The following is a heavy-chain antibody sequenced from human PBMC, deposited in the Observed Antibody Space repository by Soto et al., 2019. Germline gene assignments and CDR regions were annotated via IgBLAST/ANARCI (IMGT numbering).Heavy chain of an antibody. J-gene: IGHJ5*02. CDR2: ISAYNGNT. CDR1: GYTFTSYG. Sequence: ASVKVSCKASGYTFTSYGISWVRQAPGQGLEWMGWISAYNGNTNYAQKLQGRVTMTTDTSTSTAYMELRSLRSDDTAVYYCARDAVAARSWGPNWFEPWGQGTLVTVSS. D-gene: IGHD6-6*01. CDR3: ARDAVAARSWGPNWFEP. V-gene: IGHV1-18*01.